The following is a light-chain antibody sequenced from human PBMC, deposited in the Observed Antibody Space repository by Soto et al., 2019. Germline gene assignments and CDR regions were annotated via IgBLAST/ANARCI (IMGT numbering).Light chain of an antibody. CDR2: EVS. CDR1: SSDVGSYNR. J-gene: IGLJ1*01. Sequence: QSALTQPPSVSGSPGQSVAISCNGTSSDVGSYNRVSWYQQPPGAAPKLMIYEVSNRPSGVPDRFSGSKSGNTASLTISGLQAEDEADYYCNSYTGSSTYVFGTGTKVTVL. V-gene: IGLV2-18*02. CDR3: NSYTGSSTYV.